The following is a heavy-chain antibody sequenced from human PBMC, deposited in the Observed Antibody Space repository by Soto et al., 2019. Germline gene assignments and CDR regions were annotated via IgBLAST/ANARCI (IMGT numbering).Heavy chain of an antibody. CDR1: GYSFTSYW. Sequence: GESLKISCKGSGYSFTSYWIGWVRQMPGKGLEWMGIIYPGDSDTRYSPSFQGQVTISADKSISTAYLQWSSLKASDTAMYYCARNRDGYNYSPEFDYWGQGTLVTVSS. D-gene: IGHD5-12*01. V-gene: IGHV5-51*01. J-gene: IGHJ4*02. CDR3: ARNRDGYNYSPEFDY. CDR2: IYPGDSDT.